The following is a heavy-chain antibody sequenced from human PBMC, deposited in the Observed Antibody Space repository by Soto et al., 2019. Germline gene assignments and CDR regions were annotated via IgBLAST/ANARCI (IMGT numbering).Heavy chain of an antibody. V-gene: IGHV3-74*01. J-gene: IGHJ5*02. CDR1: GFTFSSHW. CDR3: ARVLVFYGGFDP. CDR2: VNTDGTST. Sequence: GGSLRLSCAASGFTFSSHWMHWVRQAPGKGLVWVSRVNTDGTSTTYADSVKGRFTISRDNAKNTLYLQMNSLRAEDTAVYYCARVLVFYGGFDPWGQGTLVTVSS. D-gene: IGHD2-21*02.